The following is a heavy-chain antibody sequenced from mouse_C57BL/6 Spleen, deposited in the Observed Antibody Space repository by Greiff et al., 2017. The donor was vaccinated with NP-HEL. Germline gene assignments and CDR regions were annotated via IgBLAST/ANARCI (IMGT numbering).Heavy chain of an antibody. Sequence: VQLQQSGPGLVKPSQSLSLTCSVTGYSITSGYYWNWIRQFPGNKLEWMGYISYDGSNNYNPSLKNRISITRDTSKNQFFLKLNSVTTEDTATYYCARGPYDGYYGYAMDYWGQGTSVTVSS. V-gene: IGHV3-6*01. J-gene: IGHJ4*01. CDR3: ARGPYDGYYGYAMDY. CDR2: ISYDGSN. D-gene: IGHD2-3*01. CDR1: GYSITSGYY.